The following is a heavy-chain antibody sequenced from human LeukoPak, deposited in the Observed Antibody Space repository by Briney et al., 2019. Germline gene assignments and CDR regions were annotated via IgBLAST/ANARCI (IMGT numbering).Heavy chain of an antibody. CDR1: GFTFSSYA. Sequence: GGSLRLPCAASGFTFSSYAMSWVRQAPGKGLEWLSGISGSGGSPHYVDPVKGRFTTSRDNSQNTLYLQMNSLRAEDTAVYYCAKVYSSLPNFDYWGQGTLVTVSS. CDR2: ISGSGGSP. J-gene: IGHJ4*02. D-gene: IGHD6-19*01. CDR3: AKVYSSLPNFDY. V-gene: IGHV3-23*01.